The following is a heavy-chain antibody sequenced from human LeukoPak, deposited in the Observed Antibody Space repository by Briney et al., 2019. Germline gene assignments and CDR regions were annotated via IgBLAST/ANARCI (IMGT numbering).Heavy chain of an antibody. CDR2: IRYDGSNK. CDR3: AKDLAGAGMASWFDP. J-gene: IGHJ5*02. D-gene: IGHD6-13*01. V-gene: IGHV3-30*02. Sequence: GGSLRLSCAASGFTFDDYGMSWVRQAPGKGLEWVAFIRYDGSNKYYADSVKGRFTISRDNSKNTLYLQMNSLRAEDTAVYYCAKDLAGAGMASWFDPWGQGTLVTVSS. CDR1: GFTFDDYG.